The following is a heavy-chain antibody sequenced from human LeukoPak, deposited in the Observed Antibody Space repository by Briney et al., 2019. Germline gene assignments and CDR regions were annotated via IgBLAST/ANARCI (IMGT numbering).Heavy chain of an antibody. CDR2: IDPNSGGT. J-gene: IGHJ4*02. CDR1: GYTFTGYY. D-gene: IGHD6-19*01. V-gene: IGHV1-2*02. CDR3: ARVLAVAALGD. Sequence: ASVKVSCKASGYTFTGYYIHWVRQAPGQGLEWMGWIDPNSGGTNYAQKFQGRVTMTRDTSISTAYMELSRLRSDDTAVYYCARVLAVAALGDWGQGTLVTVSS.